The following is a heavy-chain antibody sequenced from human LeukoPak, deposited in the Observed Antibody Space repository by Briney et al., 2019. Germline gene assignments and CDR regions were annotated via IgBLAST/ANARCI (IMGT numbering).Heavy chain of an antibody. D-gene: IGHD3-22*01. J-gene: IGHJ4*02. CDR2: IKQDGSEK. CDR3: ARGSYHDSSAYWLGY. Sequence: PGGSLRLSCAASGFTFSRYWMSWVRQAPGKGLEWVANIKQDGSEKYYVDSVKGRLTISRDNAKNSLYLQMNSLRAEDTAVYYCARGSYHDSSAYWLGYWGQGTLVTVSS. CDR1: GFTFSRYW. V-gene: IGHV3-7*05.